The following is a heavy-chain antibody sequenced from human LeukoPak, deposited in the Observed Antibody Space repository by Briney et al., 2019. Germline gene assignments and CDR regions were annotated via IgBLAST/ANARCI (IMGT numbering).Heavy chain of an antibody. D-gene: IGHD6-13*01. CDR2: ILSDGSNK. Sequence: PGGSLRLSCAASGFTFSNSAMHWVRQAPGKVLQWVALILSDGSNKYYADSVKGRFTISRDNSKNTLYLQMNSLRGEDTAVYCCAKDRVGYSSWFTYYYYYGMDVWGKGTTVTVSS. V-gene: IGHV3-30*18. CDR1: GFTFSNSA. CDR3: AKDRVGYSSWFTYYYYYGMDV. J-gene: IGHJ6*04.